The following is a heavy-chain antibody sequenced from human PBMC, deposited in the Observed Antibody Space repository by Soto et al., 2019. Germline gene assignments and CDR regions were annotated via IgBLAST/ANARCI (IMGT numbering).Heavy chain of an antibody. CDR2: IIPIFGTA. Sequence: SVKVSCKASGGTFSSYAISWVRQAPGQGLEWMGGIIPIFGTANYAQKFQGRVTITADESTSTDYMELSSLRSEDTAVYYCASQGATGYYYGMDVWGQGTTVTVSS. V-gene: IGHV1-69*13. CDR1: GGTFSSYA. CDR3: ASQGATGYYYGMDV. J-gene: IGHJ6*02. D-gene: IGHD4-17*01.